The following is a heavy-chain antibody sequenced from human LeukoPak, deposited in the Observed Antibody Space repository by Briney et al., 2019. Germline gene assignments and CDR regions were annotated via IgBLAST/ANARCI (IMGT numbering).Heavy chain of an antibody. CDR3: AREFWSGSYSDK. V-gene: IGHV4-30-4*01. Sequence: SETLSLTCTVSGGSISSGNYYWTWIRQPPGKGLEWIGYIYYSGSTSYNPSLKSRVTISVDTSKNEFSLKLSSVTAADTAVYYCAREFWSGSYSDKWGQGTLVTVSS. CDR1: GGSISSGNYY. D-gene: IGHD3-3*01. J-gene: IGHJ4*02. CDR2: IYYSGST.